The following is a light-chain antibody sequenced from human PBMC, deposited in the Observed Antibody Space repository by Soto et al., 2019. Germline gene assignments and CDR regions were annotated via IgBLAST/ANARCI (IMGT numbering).Light chain of an antibody. V-gene: IGKV3-11*01. CDR3: QQRSNWPRT. CDR2: DAS. J-gene: IGKJ2*01. CDR1: QSISSF. Sequence: EIVLTHSPATLSFSPGKRATLSCRASQSISSFLTWYQQKPGQAPRLLIYDASKRATGIPARFSGSGSGTDFTLTISSLEPEDFALYYCQQRSNWPRTFGQGTKLDIK.